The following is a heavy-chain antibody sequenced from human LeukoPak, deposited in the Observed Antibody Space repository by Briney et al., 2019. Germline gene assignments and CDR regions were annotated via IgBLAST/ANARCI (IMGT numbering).Heavy chain of an antibody. Sequence: GGSLRLSCAASGFIFSSYAMSWVRQAPGKGLEWVSGISGGGAGTYYADSVKGRFAISRDNSKNTLYLHMSRLTAEDTAVYYCAKDDGYTDDWGQGALVTVSS. CDR2: ISGGGAGT. D-gene: IGHD5-24*01. V-gene: IGHV3-23*01. CDR1: GFIFSSYA. CDR3: AKDDGYTDD. J-gene: IGHJ4*02.